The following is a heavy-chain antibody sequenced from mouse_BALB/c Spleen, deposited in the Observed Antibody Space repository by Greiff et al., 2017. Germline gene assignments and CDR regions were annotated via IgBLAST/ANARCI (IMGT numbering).Heavy chain of an antibody. CDR3: ARRSLYYDYAMDY. CDR1: GYTFTDYA. CDR2: ISTYYGDA. V-gene: IGHV1S137*01. D-gene: IGHD2-4*01. J-gene: IGHJ4*01. Sequence: VQLQQSGAELVRPGVSVKISCKGSGYTFTDYAMHWVKQSHAKSLEWIGVISTYYGDASYNQKFKGKATMTVDKSSSTAYMELARLTSEDSAIYYCARRSLYYDYAMDYWGQGTSVTVSS.